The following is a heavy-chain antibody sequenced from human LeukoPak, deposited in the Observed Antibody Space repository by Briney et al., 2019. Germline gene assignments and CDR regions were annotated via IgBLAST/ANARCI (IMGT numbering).Heavy chain of an antibody. Sequence: GGSPRLSCAASGLTFSNYAMTWVRQAPGKGLEWVSAISTNGDRTYYADSVKGRFTVSRDNFKNTLYLQMNSLRAEDTALYYCAKDESQISYISSFDYWGQGTLVTVSS. V-gene: IGHV3-23*01. CDR2: ISTNGDRT. CDR1: GLTFSNYA. D-gene: IGHD3-3*02. CDR3: AKDESQISYISSFDY. J-gene: IGHJ4*02.